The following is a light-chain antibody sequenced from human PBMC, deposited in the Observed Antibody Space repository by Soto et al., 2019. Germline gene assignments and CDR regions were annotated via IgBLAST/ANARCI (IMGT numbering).Light chain of an antibody. J-gene: IGKJ2*01. CDR1: HSLVYSAGNTH. CDR3: MQGTHWPQDT. CDR2: KVS. V-gene: IGKV2D-30*01. Sequence: VVMTQSPRSMPVTLGQPASISCRSSHSLVYSAGNTHLHLFQHGPGQSPRRPLYKVSNCDFGVPDRFSCSGSGTDFTLKISRGEAEDVGVDSCMQGTHWPQDTFGQGTKLEIK.